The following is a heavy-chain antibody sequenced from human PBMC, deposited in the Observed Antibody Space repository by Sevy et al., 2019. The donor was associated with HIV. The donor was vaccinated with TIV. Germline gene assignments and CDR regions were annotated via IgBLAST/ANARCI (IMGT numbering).Heavy chain of an antibody. J-gene: IGHJ4*02. CDR1: EFTFSSYS. Sequence: GGSLRLSCAASEFTFSSYSMNWVRQAPGKGLEWVSSISSSSSYIYYADSVKGRFTISRDNAKNSLYLQMNSLRAEDTAVYYCARDGSSSSGGPFDYWGQGTLVTVSS. V-gene: IGHV3-21*01. CDR3: ARDGSSSSGGPFDY. D-gene: IGHD6-6*01. CDR2: ISSSSSYI.